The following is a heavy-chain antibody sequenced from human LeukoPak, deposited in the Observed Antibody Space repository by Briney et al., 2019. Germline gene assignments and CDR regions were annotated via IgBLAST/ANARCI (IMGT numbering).Heavy chain of an antibody. V-gene: IGHV3-53*01. J-gene: IGHJ4*02. Sequence: SGGSLRLSCAASGFTVSSNYMSWVRQAPGKGLEWVSVIYSGGSTYYADSVKGRFTISRDNSKNTLYLQMNSLRAEDTAVYYCARDRGGPYSSGYSYFDYWGQGTLVTVSS. CDR1: GFTVSSNY. D-gene: IGHD3-22*01. CDR2: IYSGGST. CDR3: ARDRGGPYSSGYSYFDY.